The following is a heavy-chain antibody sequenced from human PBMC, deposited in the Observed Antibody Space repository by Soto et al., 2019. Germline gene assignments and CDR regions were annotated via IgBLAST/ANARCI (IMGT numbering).Heavy chain of an antibody. J-gene: IGHJ4*02. CDR3: ARDLASATGTFDY. CDR2: ISSSSNNM. CDR1: GFTFSGYS. V-gene: IGHV3-21*01. Sequence: VGSLRLSCAGSGFTFSGYSMNWVRQAPGKGLEWVSSISSSSNNMYYADSVKGRFTMSRDNAKNSLYLQMNSLRVNDTAVYYCARDLASATGTFDYWGQGTLVTVSS. D-gene: IGHD1-1*01.